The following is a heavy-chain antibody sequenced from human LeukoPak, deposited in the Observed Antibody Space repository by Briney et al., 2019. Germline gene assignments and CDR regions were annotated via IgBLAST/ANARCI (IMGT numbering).Heavy chain of an antibody. D-gene: IGHD3-22*01. V-gene: IGHV3-21*04. J-gene: IGHJ2*01. CDR1: GFTFSSYS. Sequence: GGSLRLSCAASGFTFSSYSMNWVRQAPGKGLEWVSSISSSSSYIYYADSVKGRFTISRDNSKNTLYLQMNSLRAEDTAVYYCAKDGYYDSSAYYYVRYFDLWGRGTLVTVSS. CDR3: AKDGYYDSSAYYYVRYFDL. CDR2: ISSSSSYI.